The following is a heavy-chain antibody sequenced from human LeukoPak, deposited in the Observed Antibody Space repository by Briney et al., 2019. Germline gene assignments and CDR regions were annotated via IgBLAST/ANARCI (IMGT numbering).Heavy chain of an antibody. Sequence: SETLSLTCTVSGGSISRGSYYWGWIRQPPGKWLQWIGSISYSGNTYSNPSLASRVTMSVDTSKNRFSLKLSSVTAADTAVYYCGRDRRATYYYDSSGYYSDFWGHGTLVTVSS. D-gene: IGHD3-22*01. J-gene: IGHJ4*01. CDR1: GGSISRGSYY. CDR2: ISYSGNT. CDR3: GRDRRATYYYDSSGYYSDF. V-gene: IGHV4-39*07.